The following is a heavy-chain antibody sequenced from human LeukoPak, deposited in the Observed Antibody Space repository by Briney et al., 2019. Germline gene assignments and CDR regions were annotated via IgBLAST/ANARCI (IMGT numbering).Heavy chain of an antibody. CDR2: INPNSGGT. V-gene: IGHV1-2*02. CDR3: ARSPHILTGENFDY. Sequence: ASVKVSCKASGYTFTSYAMNWVRQAPGQGLEWMGWINPNSGGTNYAQKFQGRVTMTRDTSISTAYMELSRLRSDDTAVYYCARSPHILTGENFDYWGQGTLVTVSS. D-gene: IGHD3-9*01. CDR1: GYTFTSYA. J-gene: IGHJ4*02.